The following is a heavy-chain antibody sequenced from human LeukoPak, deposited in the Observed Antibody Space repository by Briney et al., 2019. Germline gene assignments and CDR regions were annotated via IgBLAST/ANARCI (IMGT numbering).Heavy chain of an antibody. D-gene: IGHD3-22*01. Sequence: SETLSLTCTVSGGSISSFYWSWIRQPPGKGLEWIGYIYYSGSTNYNPSLKSRVTISVDTSKNQFSLRLRPVTAADTAVYYCARLVVTYYYDSSGSRDYYYYYYMDVWGKGTTVTISS. CDR2: IYYSGST. J-gene: IGHJ6*03. CDR1: GGSISSFY. CDR3: ARLVVTYYYDSSGSRDYYYYYYMDV. V-gene: IGHV4-59*01.